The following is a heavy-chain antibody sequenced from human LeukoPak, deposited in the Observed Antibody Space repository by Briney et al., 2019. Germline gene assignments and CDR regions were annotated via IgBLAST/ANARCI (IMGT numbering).Heavy chain of an antibody. D-gene: IGHD6-19*01. Sequence: GGSLRLSCAASGFTFDDYAMHWVRQTPEKGLEWVSGISWNSGSRDYADSVKDRFTISRDNAKNSLYLQMNSLRAEDTAVYYCARDRYSSGPEAFDIWGQGTMVTVSS. CDR1: GFTFDDYA. V-gene: IGHV3-9*01. CDR3: ARDRYSSGPEAFDI. CDR2: ISWNSGSR. J-gene: IGHJ3*02.